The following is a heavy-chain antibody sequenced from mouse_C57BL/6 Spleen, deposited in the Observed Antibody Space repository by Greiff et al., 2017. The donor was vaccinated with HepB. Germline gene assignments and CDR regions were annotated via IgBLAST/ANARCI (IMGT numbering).Heavy chain of an antibody. V-gene: IGHV1-42*01. CDR3: ARGANWDRGWFAY. CDR2: INPSTGGT. J-gene: IGHJ3*01. Sequence: VQLQHSGPELVKPGASVKISCKASGYSFTGYYMNWVKQSPEKSLEWIGEINPSTGGTTYNQKFKAKATLTVDKSSSTAYMQLKSLTSEDSAVYYCARGANWDRGWFAYWGQGTLVTVSA. D-gene: IGHD4-1*01. CDR1: GYSFTGYY.